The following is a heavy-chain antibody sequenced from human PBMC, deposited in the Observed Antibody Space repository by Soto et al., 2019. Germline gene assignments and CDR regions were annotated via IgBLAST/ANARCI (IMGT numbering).Heavy chain of an antibody. CDR2: ISGRGDST. V-gene: IGHV3-23*01. CDR1: GFTFSSYA. CDR3: AKRTTGWYFDL. J-gene: IGHJ2*01. Sequence: EVQLLESGGGLVQPGGSLRLSCAASGFTFSSYAMSWVRQAPGKGLEWVSIISGRGDSTYYTDSVKGRFTISRDNSKNTLYLQMNSLRAEDTAVYYCAKRTTGWYFDLWGRGTLVTVSS.